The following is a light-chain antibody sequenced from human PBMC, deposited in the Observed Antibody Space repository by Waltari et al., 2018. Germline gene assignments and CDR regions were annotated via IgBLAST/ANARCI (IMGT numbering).Light chain of an antibody. CDR3: QSYDSSRTVV. CDR2: GSS. V-gene: IGLV1-40*01. J-gene: IGLJ2*01. Sequence: QSVLTQPPSVSGAPGQRVTISCTGTSSNIGAGYDVHWYQQLPGAPPKLLIYGSSNRPSGVPDRISGSKSGSSASLAITGIQAEDDADYYCQSYDSSRTVVFGGGTKLTVL. CDR1: SSNIGAGYD.